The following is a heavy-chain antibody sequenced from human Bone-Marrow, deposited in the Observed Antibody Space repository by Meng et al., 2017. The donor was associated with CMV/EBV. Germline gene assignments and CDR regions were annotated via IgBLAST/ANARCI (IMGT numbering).Heavy chain of an antibody. CDR1: GGSISSYY. V-gene: IGHV4-59*01. J-gene: IGHJ5*02. D-gene: IGHD3-9*01. Sequence: GSLRLSCTVSGGSISSYYWSWIRQPPGKGLEWIGYIYYSGSTNYNPSLKSRVTISVDTSKNQFSLKLSSVTAADTAVYYCARGPRYFDWLYTPRGDVWLDPWVQGTLVTVPS. CDR3: ARGPRYFDWLYTPRGDVWLDP. CDR2: IYYSGST.